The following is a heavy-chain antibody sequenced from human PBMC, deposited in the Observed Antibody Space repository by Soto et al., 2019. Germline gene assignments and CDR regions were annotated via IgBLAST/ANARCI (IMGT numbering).Heavy chain of an antibody. V-gene: IGHV3-74*01. CDR3: TKEPRHSSTGTGGH. D-gene: IGHD1-1*01. Sequence: GGSLRLSCVASGFAFDQYWMHWVRQAAGKGLEWVSRISDDGARIDYADFVKGRFTIARDNAKNTLYLQMRSLRGEDTAVYYCTKEPRHSSTGTGGHWGXGXXVT. J-gene: IGHJ1*01. CDR2: ISDDGARI. CDR1: GFAFDQYW.